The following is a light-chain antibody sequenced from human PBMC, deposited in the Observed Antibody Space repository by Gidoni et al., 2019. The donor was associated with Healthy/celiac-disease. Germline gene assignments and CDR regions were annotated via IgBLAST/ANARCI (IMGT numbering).Light chain of an antibody. J-gene: IGKJ2*01. CDR3: QQRSNWPPYT. V-gene: IGKV3-11*01. Sequence: VLTQSPATLSLSPGERATLSCRASQSVSSYLAWYQQKPGQAPRLLIYDASNRATGIPARFSGSGSGTDFTLTISSLEPEDFAVYYCQQRSNWPPYTFXQXTKLEIK. CDR1: QSVSSY. CDR2: DAS.